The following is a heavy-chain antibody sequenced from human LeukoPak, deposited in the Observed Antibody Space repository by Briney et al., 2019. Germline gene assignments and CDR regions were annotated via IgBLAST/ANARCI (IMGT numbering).Heavy chain of an antibody. J-gene: IGHJ3*02. D-gene: IGHD3-10*01. Sequence: ASVTVSCKASGGTFSSYAISWVRQAPGQGLEWMGRIIPILGIANYAQKFQGRVTITADKSTSTAYMELSSLRSEDTAVYYCARALAPGAFDIWGQGTMVTVSS. V-gene: IGHV1-69*04. CDR3: ARALAPGAFDI. CDR2: IIPILGIA. CDR1: GGTFSSYA.